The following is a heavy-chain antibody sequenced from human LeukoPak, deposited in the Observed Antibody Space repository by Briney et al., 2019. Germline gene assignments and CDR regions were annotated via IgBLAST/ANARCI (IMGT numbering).Heavy chain of an antibody. CDR3: ARDWGLTTVTDYYYYGMDV. CDR2: ISGSGGST. D-gene: IGHD4-17*01. V-gene: IGHV3-23*01. J-gene: IGHJ6*02. Sequence: GGSLRLSCAASGFTFSSYAMSWVRQAPGKGLEWVSAISGSGGSTYYADSVKGRFTISRDNSKNTLYLQMNSLRAEDTAVYYCARDWGLTTVTDYYYYGMDVWGQGTTVTVSS. CDR1: GFTFSSYA.